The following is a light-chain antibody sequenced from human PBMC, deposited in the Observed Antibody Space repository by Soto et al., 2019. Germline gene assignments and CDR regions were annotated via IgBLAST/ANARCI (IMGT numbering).Light chain of an antibody. CDR3: QQYGSSPLVT. Sequence: EIVLTQSPGTLPLSPGERATLSCRASQSFSSSYLAWYQQKPGQAPRLRIYGASSRATGIPDRFSGSGSGTDFTLTISRLEPEDFTVYYCQQYGSSPLVTFGQGTRLEMK. J-gene: IGKJ5*01. V-gene: IGKV3-20*01. CDR2: GAS. CDR1: QSFSSSY.